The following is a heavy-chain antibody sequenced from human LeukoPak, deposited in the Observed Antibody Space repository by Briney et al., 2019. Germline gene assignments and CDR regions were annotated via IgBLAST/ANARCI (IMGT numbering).Heavy chain of an antibody. CDR1: GYTXTELS. D-gene: IGHD6-13*01. Sequence: ASVKVSCKVSGYTXTELSMHWVRQAPGRGLDWMGGFDPEDGETIYAQKFQGRVTMTEDTSTDTAYMELSSLRSEDTAVYYCRIAAAGNIDYWGQGTLVTVSS. J-gene: IGHJ4*02. CDR3: RIAAAGNIDY. CDR2: FDPEDGET. V-gene: IGHV1-24*01.